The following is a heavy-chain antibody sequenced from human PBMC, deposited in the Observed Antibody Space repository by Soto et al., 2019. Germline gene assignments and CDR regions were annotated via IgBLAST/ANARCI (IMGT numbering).Heavy chain of an antibody. CDR3: GRLEGLATISYYFDY. CDR2: IYYSGST. V-gene: IGHV4-39*01. J-gene: IGHJ4*02. Sequence: SGAVYVTSTVSGGSISSSSYYWGWIRKPPGKGLEWIGSIYYSGSTYYNPSLKSRVTISVDKSKNQFSLKLMSLSAADTAVYYCGRLEGLATISYYFDYWGQGALVTVPQ. CDR1: GGSISSSSYY. D-gene: IGHD3-9*01.